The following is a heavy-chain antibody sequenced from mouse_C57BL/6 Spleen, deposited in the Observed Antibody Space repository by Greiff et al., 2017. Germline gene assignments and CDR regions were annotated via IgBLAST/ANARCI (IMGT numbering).Heavy chain of an antibody. Sequence: QVQLQQSGAELMKPGASVKLSCKATGYTFTGYWIEWVKQRPGHGLEWIGEILPGSGSTNYNEKFKGKATFTADTSSNTAYMQLSSLTTEDSAIYYCARERYYGSSTFYYAMDYWGQGTSGTVSS. V-gene: IGHV1-9*01. CDR1: GYTFTGYW. CDR3: ARERYYGSSTFYYAMDY. D-gene: IGHD1-1*01. CDR2: ILPGSGST. J-gene: IGHJ4*01.